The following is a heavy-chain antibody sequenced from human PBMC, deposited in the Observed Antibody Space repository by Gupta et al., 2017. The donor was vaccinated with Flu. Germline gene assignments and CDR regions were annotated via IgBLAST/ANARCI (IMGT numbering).Heavy chain of an antibody. CDR3: ARAQNRPNYNESSGFYCDS. Sequence: QVQLVECGGDVVQPGRSMGLACEASGCSFSNFGMPWVRQAPGKGLEWVGVVRYDGIHSDYGDAVRGRFTISSDHSNHSLYLQINSLRAEDTANSYCARAQNRPNYNESSGFYCDSRGQGTLVTVSS. CDR1: GCSFSNFG. CDR2: VRYDGIHS. V-gene: IGHV3-33*01. D-gene: IGHD3-22*01. J-gene: IGHJ5*01.